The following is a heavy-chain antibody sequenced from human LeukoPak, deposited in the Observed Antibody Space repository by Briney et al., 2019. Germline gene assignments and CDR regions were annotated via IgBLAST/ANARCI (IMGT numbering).Heavy chain of an antibody. CDR2: IYYNGST. D-gene: IGHD6-19*01. V-gene: IGHV4-59*01. CDR3: ARAGYTSGWYGGNYYFDY. CDR1: GGSLIDYY. J-gene: IGHJ4*02. Sequence: SETLSLTCTVSGGSLIDYYWSWIRQSPGKGLEWIGYIYYNGSTNYNPSLKSRVTISVDTSKNQFSLKLSSVTAADTAVYYCARAGYTSGWYGGNYYFDYWGQGTLVSVSS.